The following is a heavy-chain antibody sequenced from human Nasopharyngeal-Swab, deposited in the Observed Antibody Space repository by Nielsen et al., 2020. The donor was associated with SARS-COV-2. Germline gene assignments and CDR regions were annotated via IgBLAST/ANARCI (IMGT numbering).Heavy chain of an antibody. J-gene: IGHJ5*02. D-gene: IGHD3-3*01. V-gene: IGHV4-59*08. CDR2: IYYSGST. Sequence: SETLSLTCTVSGGSISSYYWSWIRQPPGKGLEWMGYIYYSGSTNYNPSLKSRVTISVDTSKNQFSLKLSSVTAADTAVYYCAGTSITIFGNWFDPWGQGTLVTVSS. CDR3: AGTSITIFGNWFDP. CDR1: GGSISSYY.